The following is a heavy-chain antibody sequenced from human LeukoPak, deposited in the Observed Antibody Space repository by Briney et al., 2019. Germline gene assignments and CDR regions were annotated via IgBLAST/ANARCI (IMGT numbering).Heavy chain of an antibody. J-gene: IGHJ4*02. Sequence: GGSLRLSCAASEFTFSSYAMSWVRQATGKGLEWVSVISDSGGSTYYTDSVKGRFTISRDNSKNTPYLQMNSLTAEDTAVYYCAKDRYCSSTSCYGAIDYWGQGTLVTVSS. D-gene: IGHD2-2*01. CDR2: ISDSGGST. CDR3: AKDRYCSSTSCYGAIDY. V-gene: IGHV3-23*01. CDR1: EFTFSSYA.